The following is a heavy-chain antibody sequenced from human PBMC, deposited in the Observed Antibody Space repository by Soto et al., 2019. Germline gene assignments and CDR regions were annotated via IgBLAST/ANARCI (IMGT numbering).Heavy chain of an antibody. J-gene: IGHJ3*02. CDR2: ISGSGGST. D-gene: IGHD5-18*01. CDR3: AKALDTAMVTEGDVFDI. V-gene: IGHV3-23*01. CDR1: GFTFSSYA. Sequence: GGSLRLSCAASGFTFSSYAMSWVRQAPGKGLEWVSAISGSGGSTYYDDSVNGRFTISRDNAKNTQYLSMNSRRAEDTAVYECAKALDTAMVTEGDVFDIWGQGTMVTVSS.